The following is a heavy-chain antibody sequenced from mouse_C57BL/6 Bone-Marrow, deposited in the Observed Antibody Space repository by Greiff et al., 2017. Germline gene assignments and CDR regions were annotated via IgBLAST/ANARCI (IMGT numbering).Heavy chain of an antibody. D-gene: IGHD6-2*01. J-gene: IGHJ4*01. CDR2: IYPGSGST. V-gene: IGHV1-55*01. CDR3: ARVSYYYAMDY. CDR1: GYTFTSYW. Sequence: QVQLQQPGAELVKPGASVKMSCTASGYTFTSYWITWVKQRPGQGLEWIGDIYPGSGSTNYNEKFKSKATLTVDTSSSTAYMQLSSLTSEDSAVYYCARVSYYYAMDYWGQGTSVTVSS.